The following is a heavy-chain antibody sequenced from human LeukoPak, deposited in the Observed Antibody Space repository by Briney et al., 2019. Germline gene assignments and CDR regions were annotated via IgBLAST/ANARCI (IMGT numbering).Heavy chain of an antibody. CDR2: ISYDGSNK. J-gene: IGHJ6*03. D-gene: IGHD3-3*01. V-gene: IGHV3-30*04. CDR3: ARCGSTYYDFWSGYLSGDHYYYYYMDV. CDR1: GLTFSSYA. Sequence: GGSLRLSCAASGLTFSSYAMHWVRQAPGKGLEWLAAISYDGSNKYYADSLKGRFTISRDNSKNTVNLQMNSLRAEDTAVYYCARCGSTYYDFWSGYLSGDHYYYYYMDVWGKGTTVTVSS.